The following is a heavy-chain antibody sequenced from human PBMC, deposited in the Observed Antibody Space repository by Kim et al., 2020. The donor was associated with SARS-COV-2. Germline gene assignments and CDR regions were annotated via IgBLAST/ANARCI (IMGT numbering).Heavy chain of an antibody. CDR1: GYTFTSYD. CDR3: AREGGYSNGWNQSTS. D-gene: IGHD5-18*01. J-gene: IGHJ5*02. V-gene: IGHV7-4-1*02. Sequence: ASVKVSCKASGYTFTSYDMNWVRQAPGQGLEWMGWINTNTGNPTYAQGFTGRFVFTLDTSVRTAYLQITSLKAEDTAFYYCAREGGYSNGWNQSTSWGRGPRDSVS. CDR2: INTNTGNP.